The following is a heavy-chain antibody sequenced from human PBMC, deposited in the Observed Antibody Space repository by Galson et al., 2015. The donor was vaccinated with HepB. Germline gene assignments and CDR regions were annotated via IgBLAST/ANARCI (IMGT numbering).Heavy chain of an antibody. Sequence: SVKVSCKASGYIFTNYYMHWVRQAPGQGLEWMGIINPSGGSTSYAQKFQGRVTMTRDTSTSTVYMELSSLRSEDTAVYYCARSPYRITFGGVHPYYFDYWGQGTLVTVSS. CDR2: INPSGGST. V-gene: IGHV1-46*01. J-gene: IGHJ4*02. CDR1: GYIFTNYY. D-gene: IGHD3-16*01. CDR3: ARSPYRITFGGVHPYYFDY.